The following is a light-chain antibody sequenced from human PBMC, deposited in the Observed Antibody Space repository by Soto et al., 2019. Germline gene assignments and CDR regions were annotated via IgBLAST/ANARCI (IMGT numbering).Light chain of an antibody. CDR2: EVT. V-gene: IGLV2-8*01. CDR3: CSYAGSGTDNYV. Sequence: QSALTQPPSASGSPGQSVTISCTGTSSDVGGYNFVSWYQQHPGKAPKLVIYEVTKRPSVVPDRFSGSKSGNTASLTISGLQAEDEADYYCCSYAGSGTDNYVFGSGTKLTVL. J-gene: IGLJ1*01. CDR1: SSDVGGYNF.